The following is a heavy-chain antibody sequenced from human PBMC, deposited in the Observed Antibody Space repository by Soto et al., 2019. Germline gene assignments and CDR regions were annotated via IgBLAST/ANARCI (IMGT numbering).Heavy chain of an antibody. J-gene: IGHJ6*02. CDR2: IYYTGSA. CDR1: GDSINNGGYY. D-gene: IGHD4-17*01. CDR3: ARDQEANYADYWGSEYYYGLDV. Sequence: QVQLQESGPGLVKPSQTLSLTCTVSGDSINNGGYYWTWIRQHPENGLEWIGSIYYTGSAYYNPCLKSRVIISVDTSKNQFSQRLSSVTAADTAVYYCARDQEANYADYWGSEYYYGLDVWGQGTTVTVSS. V-gene: IGHV4-31*03.